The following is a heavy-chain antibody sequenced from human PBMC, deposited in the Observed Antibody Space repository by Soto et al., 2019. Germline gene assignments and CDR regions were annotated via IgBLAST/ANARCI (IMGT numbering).Heavy chain of an antibody. CDR3: ASCHCLSSCCSYLDL. CDR2: IYYRGTT. Sequence: QVQLQESGPGLVKPSQTLSLICTVSGGSISSGGSYWSWIRQSPGKGLEWIGYIYYRGTTYYNPSRKSRVSISLDTSKNQFALKLSSVTAADTAIYYCASCHCLSSCCSYLDLWGRGNLVTVAS. D-gene: IGHD2-15*01. V-gene: IGHV4-31*03. CDR1: GGSISSGGSY. J-gene: IGHJ2*01.